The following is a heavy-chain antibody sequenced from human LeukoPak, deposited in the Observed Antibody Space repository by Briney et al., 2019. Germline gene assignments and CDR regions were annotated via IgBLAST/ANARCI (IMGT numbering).Heavy chain of an antibody. V-gene: IGHV3-64*02. Sequence: PGGSLRLSCVASGFTFSSYAMHWVRQAPGKGLESVSAISSNGGSTYYADSVKGRFTISRDNSKNTLYLQMGSLRAEDMAVYYCARDSYGSGSYQTYYMDVWGKGTTVTVPS. D-gene: IGHD3-10*01. J-gene: IGHJ6*03. CDR1: GFTFSSYA. CDR3: ARDSYGSGSYQTYYMDV. CDR2: ISSNGGST.